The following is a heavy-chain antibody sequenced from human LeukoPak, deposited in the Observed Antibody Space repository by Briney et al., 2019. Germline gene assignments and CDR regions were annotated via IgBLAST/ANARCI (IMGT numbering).Heavy chain of an antibody. J-gene: IGHJ6*03. CDR3: ARAATYCSSTSCYGSSLFYYYYYMDV. V-gene: IGHV3-20*04. D-gene: IGHD2-2*01. CDR1: GFTFDDYG. Sequence: PGGSLRLSCAASGFTFDDYGMSWVRQAPGKGLEWVSGINWNGGSTGYADSVKGRFTISRDNAKNSLYLQMNSLRAEDTALYYCARAATYCSSTSCYGSSLFYYYYYMDVWGKGTTVTVSS. CDR2: INWNGGST.